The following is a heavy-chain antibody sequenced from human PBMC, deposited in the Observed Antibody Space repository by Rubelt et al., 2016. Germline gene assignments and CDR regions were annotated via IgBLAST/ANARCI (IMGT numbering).Heavy chain of an antibody. CDR2: ISTDGRST. Sequence: EVQLVESGGGLAQPGGSLRLSCAASGFTFTNYWTHWVRQAPGKGLVWISRISTDGRSTSYADSVKGRFTISRGNAKNTLYLQMNSLRVEDTAVYYCAREKRGSDSFDYWGQGTLVTVSS. V-gene: IGHV3-74*01. D-gene: IGHD6-19*01. CDR1: GFTFTNYW. J-gene: IGHJ4*02. CDR3: AREKRGSDSFDY.